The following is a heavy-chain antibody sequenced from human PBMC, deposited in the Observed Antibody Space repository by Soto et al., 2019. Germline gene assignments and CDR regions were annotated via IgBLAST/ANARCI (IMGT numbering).Heavy chain of an antibody. CDR1: GYTFTSYG. Sequence: ASVKVSCKASGYTFTSYGISWVRQAPGQGLEWMGWISAYNGNTNYAQKLQGRVTMTTDTSTSTAYMELRSLRSDDTAVYYCARVRSSLFSYSSSWFEFDYWAQRTLVTVSS. J-gene: IGHJ4*02. CDR2: ISAYNGNT. CDR3: ARVRSSLFSYSSSWFEFDY. V-gene: IGHV1-18*01. D-gene: IGHD6-13*01.